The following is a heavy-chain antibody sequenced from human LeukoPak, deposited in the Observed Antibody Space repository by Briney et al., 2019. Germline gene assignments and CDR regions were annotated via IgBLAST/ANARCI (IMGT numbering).Heavy chain of an antibody. V-gene: IGHV4-34*01. CDR1: GGSFSGYY. CDR2: INHSGST. J-gene: IGHJ5*02. CDR3: ARLRIAVAANWFDP. D-gene: IGHD6-19*01. Sequence: SETLSLTCAVYGGSFSGYYWSWIRQPPGKGLEWIGEINHSGSTNYNPSLKSRVTISVDTSKNQFSLKLSSVTAADTAVYYCARLRIAVAANWFDPWGQGTLVTVSS.